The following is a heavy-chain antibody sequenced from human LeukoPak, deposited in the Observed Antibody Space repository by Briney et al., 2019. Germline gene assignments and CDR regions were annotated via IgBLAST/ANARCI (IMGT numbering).Heavy chain of an antibody. CDR1: GYTLTELS. J-gene: IGHJ6*02. V-gene: IGHV1-24*01. D-gene: IGHD2-2*02. CDR2: FDPEDGET. CDR3: AAPCDLPAAIRAGGYYYGMDV. Sequence: GASVKVSCKVSGYTLTELSMHWVRQAPGKGLEWMGGFDPEDGETIYAQKFQGRITMTEDTSTDTAYMELSSLRSEDTAVYYCAAPCDLPAAIRAGGYYYGMDVWGQGTTVTVSS.